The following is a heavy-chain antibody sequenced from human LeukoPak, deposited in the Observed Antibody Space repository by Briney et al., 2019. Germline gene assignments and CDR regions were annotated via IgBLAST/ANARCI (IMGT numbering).Heavy chain of an antibody. CDR2: LNPGGGST. CDR1: GYTFTRYY. CDR3: ARLTRSPYHYFDY. Sequence: GASVKVSCKASGYTFTRYYVHWVRQAPGHGLEWMGILNPGGGSTTYAQKFQGRVTLTRDTSTSTLYMELSSLRSEDTAVYYCARLTRSPYHYFDYWGQGTLVTVSS. V-gene: IGHV1-46*01. D-gene: IGHD7-27*01. J-gene: IGHJ4*02.